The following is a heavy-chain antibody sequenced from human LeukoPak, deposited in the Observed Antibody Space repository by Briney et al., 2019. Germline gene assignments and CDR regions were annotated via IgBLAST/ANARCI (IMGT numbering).Heavy chain of an antibody. D-gene: IGHD5-18*01. V-gene: IGHV3-23*01. Sequence: GGSLRLSCAASGFTFSTCAINWVRQAPGKGLEWVSATSGSGSKTFYADSVKGRFTISRDNPKNTLYLQMNSLRPEDTAVYYCVKEPRGYSFRFDIWGQGTMVTVSS. CDR2: TSGSGSKT. CDR1: GFTFSTCA. CDR3: VKEPRGYSFRFDI. J-gene: IGHJ3*02.